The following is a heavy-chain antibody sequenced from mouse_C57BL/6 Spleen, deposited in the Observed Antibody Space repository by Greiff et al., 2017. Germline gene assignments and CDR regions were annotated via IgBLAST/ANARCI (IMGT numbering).Heavy chain of an antibody. J-gene: IGHJ2*01. D-gene: IGHD1-1*01. Sequence: QVQLQQSGPELVMPGASVKLSCKASGYTFTSYWMHWVKQRPGQGLEWIGEIDPSDSYTNYKQKFKGKSTLTVDQSSSTAYMQLSSLTSEDSAVYYCARCGADGSNPLDYWGQGTTVTVSS. V-gene: IGHV1-69*01. CDR2: IDPSDSYT. CDR1: GYTFTSYW. CDR3: ARCGADGSNPLDY.